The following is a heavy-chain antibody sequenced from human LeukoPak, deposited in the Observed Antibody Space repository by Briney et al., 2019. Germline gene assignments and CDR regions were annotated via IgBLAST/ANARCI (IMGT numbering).Heavy chain of an antibody. D-gene: IGHD3-22*01. CDR1: GGSISNSSYY. Sequence: SSETLSLTCTVSGGSISNSSYYWGWIRQPPGKGLEWIGSIHYSGDTHYNPSLKSRVTVFVDTSKNHFSLKLSSVTAADTAVYYCAGGDSSGYYYRDAFDIWGQGTMVTVSS. CDR2: IHYSGDT. J-gene: IGHJ3*02. V-gene: IGHV4-39*02. CDR3: AGGDSSGYYYRDAFDI.